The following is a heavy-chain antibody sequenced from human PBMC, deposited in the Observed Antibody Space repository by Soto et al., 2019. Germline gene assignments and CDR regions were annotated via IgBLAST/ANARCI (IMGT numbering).Heavy chain of an antibody. CDR1: GFTFSGSA. Sequence: EVQLVESGGGLVQPGGSLKLSCAASGFTFSGSAMHWVRQASGKGLEWVGRIRSKANSYATAYVASVKGRFTISRDDSKNTAYLQMNSLKTEDTAVYYCTSQRYSYGFVYWGQGTLVTVSS. D-gene: IGHD5-18*01. V-gene: IGHV3-73*02. CDR2: IRSKANSYAT. CDR3: TSQRYSYGFVY. J-gene: IGHJ4*02.